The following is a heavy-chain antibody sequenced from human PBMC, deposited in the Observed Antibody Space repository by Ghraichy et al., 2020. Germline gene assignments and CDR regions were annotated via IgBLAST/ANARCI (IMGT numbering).Heavy chain of an antibody. CDR1: GFTFSSYG. D-gene: IGHD2-15*01. CDR3: ARDPYEDGGYFDY. V-gene: IGHV3-33*01. J-gene: IGHJ4*02. Sequence: GGSLRLSCAASGFTFSSYGMHWVRQAPGKGLEWVAVIWYDGSNKYYADSVKGRFTISRDNSKNTLYLQMNSLRAEDTAVYYCARDPYEDGGYFDYWGQGTLVTVSS. CDR2: IWYDGSNK.